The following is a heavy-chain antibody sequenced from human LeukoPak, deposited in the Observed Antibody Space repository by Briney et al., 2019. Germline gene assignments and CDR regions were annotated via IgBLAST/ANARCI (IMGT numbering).Heavy chain of an antibody. CDR3: ARGLRGYSYGRRYYMDV. J-gene: IGHJ6*03. CDR2: VNHSGST. V-gene: IGHV4-34*01. CDR1: GGSFSGYY. Sequence: PSETLSLTCAVYGGSFSGYYWSWIRQPPGKGLEGIGEVNHSGSTNYNPSLKSRVTISVDTSKNQFSLKLSSVTAADTAVYYCARGLRGYSYGRRYYMDVWGKGTTVTVSS. D-gene: IGHD5-18*01.